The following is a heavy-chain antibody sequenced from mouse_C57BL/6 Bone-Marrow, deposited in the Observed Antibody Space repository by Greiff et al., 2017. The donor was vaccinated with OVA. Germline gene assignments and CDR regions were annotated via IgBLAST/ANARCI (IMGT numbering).Heavy chain of an antibody. D-gene: IGHD1-1*01. V-gene: IGHV1-7*01. J-gene: IGHJ3*01. CDR3: ARSCITTVVAKAY. CDR1: GYTFTSYW. Sequence: QVQLKESGAELAKPGASVKLSCKASGYTFTSYWMHWVKQRPGQGLEWIGYINPSSGYTKYNQKFKDKATLTADKSSSTAYMQLSSLTYEDSAVYYCARSCITTVVAKAYWGQGTLVTVSA. CDR2: INPSSGYT.